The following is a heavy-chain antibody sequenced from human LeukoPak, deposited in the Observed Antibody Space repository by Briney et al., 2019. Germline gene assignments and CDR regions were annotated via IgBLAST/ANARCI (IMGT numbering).Heavy chain of an antibody. CDR2: MDKETNLYAT. D-gene: IGHD1-26*01. Sequence: GESLKISCVASGFTFSDSAIHWVRQSSGKGLEWIGHMDKETNLYATALAASAKGRFTVSRDDSKNTAYLHMNSLKTEDTALYCCTRDSGTYNWFDPWGQGTLVTVSS. CDR3: TRDSGTYNWFDP. J-gene: IGHJ5*02. CDR1: GFTFSDSA. V-gene: IGHV3-73*01.